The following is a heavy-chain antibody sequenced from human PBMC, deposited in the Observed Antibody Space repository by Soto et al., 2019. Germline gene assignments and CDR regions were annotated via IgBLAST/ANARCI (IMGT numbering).Heavy chain of an antibody. D-gene: IGHD3-3*01. CDR2: IIPMLGTP. V-gene: IGHV1-69*01. CDR1: GGSFSDYA. CDR3: ARDPQKYYDLGVDV. Sequence: QVQLVQSGAELKKPGSSVRVSSKVSGGSFSDYAISWVRQAPGQGLEWVGGIIPMLGTPNYAPELQGRVTITADASTSTVYMELSSLRSEDTAVYYCARDPQKYYDLGVDVWGQGTTVIVSS. J-gene: IGHJ6*02.